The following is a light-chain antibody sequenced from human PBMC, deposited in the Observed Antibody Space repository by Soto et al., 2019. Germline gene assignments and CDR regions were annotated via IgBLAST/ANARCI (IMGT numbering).Light chain of an antibody. CDR2: DNV. CDR1: SSNIGNNY. V-gene: IGLV1-51*01. CDR3: GTWDNSLSAV. Sequence: QSVLTQPPSVSAAPGQKVTISCSGSSSNIGNNYVSWYQQLPGTAPKLLIYDNVKRPSGIPDRFSGSQSGTSATLGITGLQTGDEADYYCGTWDNSLSAVFGGGTKVTVL. J-gene: IGLJ2*01.